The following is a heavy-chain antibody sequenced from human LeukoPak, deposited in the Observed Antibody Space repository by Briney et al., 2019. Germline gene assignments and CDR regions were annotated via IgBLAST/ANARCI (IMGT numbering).Heavy chain of an antibody. D-gene: IGHD3-10*01. CDR2: ITLYNANT. Sequence: ASVKVSCKASGYTFTYCSLHWLQQAPGQRLERMRWITLYNANTNYAQKLQGRVTMTTDTSTSTAYIELRSLRSDDTAVYYCAARGSGSYPLFYWGQGTLVTVSS. CDR1: GYTFTYCS. CDR3: AARGSGSYPLFY. J-gene: IGHJ4*02. V-gene: IGHV1-68*01.